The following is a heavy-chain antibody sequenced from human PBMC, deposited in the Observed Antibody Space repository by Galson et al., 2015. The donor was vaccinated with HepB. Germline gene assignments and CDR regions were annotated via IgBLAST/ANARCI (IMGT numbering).Heavy chain of an antibody. J-gene: IGHJ3*01. CDR1: GFTFTTYR. V-gene: IGHV3-74*01. D-gene: IGHD4/OR15-4a*01. CDR2: VDVDGNSG. Sequence: SLRLSCAASGFTFTTYRMHWVRQAPGEGLVWVSRVDVDGNSGSYADSVKGRFTITRDNAKNTLYLQMNNLRAEDTAVYYCARDANLAFDVWGQGTMVAVSS. CDR3: ARDANLAFDV.